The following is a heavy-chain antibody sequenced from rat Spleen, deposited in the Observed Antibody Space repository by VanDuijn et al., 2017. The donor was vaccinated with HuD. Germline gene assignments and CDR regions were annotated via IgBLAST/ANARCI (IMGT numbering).Heavy chain of an antibody. D-gene: IGHD1-2*01. CDR1: GFTFSDYN. V-gene: IGHV5S10*01. CDR3: ATPPRDYSSPFDY. J-gene: IGHJ2*01. CDR2: IIYDGIRT. Sequence: EVHLVESGGDLVQPGRSLKLSCAASGFTFSDYNMAWVRQAPKKGLEWVATIIYDGIRTYYRDSVKGRFTISRDNAKSTLYLQMENLRSEDTATYYCATPPRDYSSPFDYWGQGVMVTVSS.